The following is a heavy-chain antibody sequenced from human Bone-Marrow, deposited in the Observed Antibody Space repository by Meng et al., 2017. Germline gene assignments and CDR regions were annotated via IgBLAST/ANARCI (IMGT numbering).Heavy chain of an antibody. V-gene: IGHV4-4*02. D-gene: IGHD5-24*01. Sequence: QVQLQESGPGLVKPSGTLSRTCAVSGGSISSSNWWSWGRQPPGKGLEWIGEIYHSGSTNYNPSLKSRVTISVDTSKNQFSLILTSVTAADTAVYFCARVETATTNPYFDYWGQGTLVTVSS. CDR1: GGSISSSNW. CDR2: IYHSGST. CDR3: ARVETATTNPYFDY. J-gene: IGHJ4*02.